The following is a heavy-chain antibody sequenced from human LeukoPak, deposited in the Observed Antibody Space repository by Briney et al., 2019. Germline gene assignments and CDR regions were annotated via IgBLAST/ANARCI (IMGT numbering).Heavy chain of an antibody. V-gene: IGHV3-7*05. CDR2: INQDGSEK. CDR3: ARDATPDGIIFDY. Sequence: PGGSLRLSCAASGFTFSNYWMNWVRQAPGKGLEWVANINQDGSEKYYVDSVKGRFTISRDNAKNSLYLQMNSLRAEDTAVYYCARDATPDGIIFDYWGQGTLVTVSS. J-gene: IGHJ4*02. D-gene: IGHD3-16*01. CDR1: GFTFSNYW.